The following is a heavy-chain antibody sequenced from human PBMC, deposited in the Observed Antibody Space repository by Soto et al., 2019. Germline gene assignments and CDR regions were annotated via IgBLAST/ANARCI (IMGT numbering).Heavy chain of an antibody. CDR2: IYYSGST. Sequence: SETLSLTYTVSGGSISSGGYYWSWIRQHPGKGLEWIGYIYYSGSTYYNPSLKSRVTISVDTSKNQFSLKLSSVTAADTAVYYCARGTYYYDSSGHNWFDPWGQGTLVTVSS. CDR1: GGSISSGGYY. CDR3: ARGTYYYDSSGHNWFDP. D-gene: IGHD3-22*01. J-gene: IGHJ5*02. V-gene: IGHV4-31*03.